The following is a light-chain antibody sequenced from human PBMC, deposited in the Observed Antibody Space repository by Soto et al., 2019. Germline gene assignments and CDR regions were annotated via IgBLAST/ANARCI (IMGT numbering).Light chain of an antibody. V-gene: IGKV1-5*01. J-gene: IGKJ2*01. CDR2: DAS. Sequence: DIQMTQSPSTLSVYLGDRVTITCRASQTINMWLAWYQQKPGKAPELLLYDASNLERGVPSRFSGSGSGTEFTLTISSRQPDDFATYSCQQYSTYLYTFVQGTKLEIK. CDR1: QTINMW. CDR3: QQYSTYLYT.